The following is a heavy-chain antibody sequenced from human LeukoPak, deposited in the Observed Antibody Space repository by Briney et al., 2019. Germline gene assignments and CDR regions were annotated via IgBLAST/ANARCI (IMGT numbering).Heavy chain of an antibody. J-gene: IGHJ4*02. Sequence: GASVKVSCKASSYTFTSYGISWVRQAPGQGLEWMGWISAYNGNTNYAQKLQGRVTMTTDTSTSTAYMELRSLRSDDTAVYYCARAFRYYDFWSGEPYYFDYWGQGTLVTVSS. CDR3: ARAFRYYDFWSGEPYYFDY. CDR2: ISAYNGNT. V-gene: IGHV1-18*01. D-gene: IGHD3-3*01. CDR1: SYTFTSYG.